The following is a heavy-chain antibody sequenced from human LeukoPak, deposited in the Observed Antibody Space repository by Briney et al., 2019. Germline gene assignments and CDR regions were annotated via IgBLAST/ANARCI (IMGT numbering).Heavy chain of an antibody. CDR3: AKAPQLVGRTAGSDAFDI. J-gene: IGHJ3*02. CDR2: ISGSGVIT. V-gene: IGHV3-23*01. CDR1: GLTFINFG. Sequence: PGGSLRLSCAASGLTFINFGMTWVRQAPGKGLEWVSAISGSGVITFYADSVKGRFTISRDNSKNTLYLQMNSLRAEDTAVYYRAKAPQLVGRTAGSDAFDIWGQGTMVTVSS. D-gene: IGHD6-13*01.